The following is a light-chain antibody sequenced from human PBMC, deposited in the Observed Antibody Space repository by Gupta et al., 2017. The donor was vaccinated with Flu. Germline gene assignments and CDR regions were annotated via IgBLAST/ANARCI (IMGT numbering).Light chain of an antibody. CDR2: EDN. J-gene: IGLJ2*01. V-gene: IGLV6-57*01. CDR1: SGSIATNY. Sequence: NFMLPQPHSVSESPGKTVTISCTRSSGSIATNYVQWYQQRPGSSPTTVIYEDNQRLSGVPDRFSCSIDSSSNSASLTISGLKTEDEADDFCQSYDSVSGDGIFGGGTKLTVL. CDR3: QSYDSVSGDGI.